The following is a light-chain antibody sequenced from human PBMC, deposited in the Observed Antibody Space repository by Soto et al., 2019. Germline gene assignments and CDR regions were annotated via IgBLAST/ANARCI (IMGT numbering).Light chain of an antibody. CDR1: SSDVGGYNY. CDR2: DVS. CDR3: SSYTSSSTSG. Sequence: ALTQPASVSGSPGQSITISCTGTSSDVGGYNYVSWYQQHPGKAPKLMIYDVSNRPSGVSNRFSGSKSGNTASLTISGLQAEDEADYYCSSYTSSSTSGFGGGTKLTVL. J-gene: IGLJ2*01. V-gene: IGLV2-14*01.